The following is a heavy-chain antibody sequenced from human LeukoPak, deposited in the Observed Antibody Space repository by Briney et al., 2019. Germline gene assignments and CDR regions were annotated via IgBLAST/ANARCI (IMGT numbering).Heavy chain of an antibody. CDR3: AREWWGAIAMVRGVIDY. CDR2: INPNSGGT. CDR1: GYTFTDYY. D-gene: IGHD3-10*01. V-gene: IGHV1-2*02. J-gene: IGHJ4*02. Sequence: ASVNVSCKASGYTFTDYYMHWVRQAPGQGLEWMGWINPNSGGTNYAQKFQGRVTMTRDTSISTAYMELSRLRSDDTAVYYCAREWWGAIAMVRGVIDYWGQGTLVTVSS.